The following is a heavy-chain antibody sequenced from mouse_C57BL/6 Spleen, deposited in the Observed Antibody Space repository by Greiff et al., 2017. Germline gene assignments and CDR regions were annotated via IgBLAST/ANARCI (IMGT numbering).Heavy chain of an antibody. J-gene: IGHJ2*01. D-gene: IGHD2-12*01. CDR3: TRDNSPYYFDY. V-gene: IGHV5-9-1*02. Sequence: EVKLMESGEGLVKPGGSLKLSCAASGFTFSSYAMSWVRQTPEKRLEWVAYISSGGDYIYYADTVKGRFTISRDNARNTLYLQMSSLKSEDTAMYYCTRDNSPYYFDYWGQGTTLTVSS. CDR1: GFTFSSYA. CDR2: ISSGGDYI.